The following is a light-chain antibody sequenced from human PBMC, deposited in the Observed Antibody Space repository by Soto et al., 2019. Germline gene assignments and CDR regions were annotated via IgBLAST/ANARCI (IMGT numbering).Light chain of an antibody. CDR3: QQYGNPPPYS. V-gene: IGKV3-20*01. CDR2: GAS. J-gene: IGKJ2*03. Sequence: EIVLAQSPVTLSLSPGERATLSCRASQSVSRSLLAWYQQKPGQAPRLLIYGASTRATGIADRFSGSGSGTDFTLTISRLEPEVFAVYYCQQYGNPPPYSFGQGTKLEIK. CDR1: QSVSRSL.